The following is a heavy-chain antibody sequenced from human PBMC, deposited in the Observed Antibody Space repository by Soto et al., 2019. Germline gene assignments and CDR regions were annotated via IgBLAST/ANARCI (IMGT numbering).Heavy chain of an antibody. V-gene: IGHV3-21*01. J-gene: IGHJ6*02. CDR2: ISSSSTYI. Sequence: GGSLRLSCAASGFTFSSYTMNWVRQAPGKGLEWVSSISSSSTYIYYADSVKGRFTISRDNAKNSLYLQMNSLRAEDTAVYYCARDKITIFGVAPSGMDAWGQGTTVTVSS. CDR3: ARDKITIFGVAPSGMDA. D-gene: IGHD3-3*01. CDR1: GFTFSSYT.